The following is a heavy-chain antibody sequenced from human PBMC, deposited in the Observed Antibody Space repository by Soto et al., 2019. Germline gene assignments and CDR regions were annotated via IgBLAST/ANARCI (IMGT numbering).Heavy chain of an antibody. CDR3: ANTADSGSYPPFDY. CDR2: ISYDGSNK. Sequence: GGSLRLSCAASGFTFSSYGMHWVRQAPGKGLEWVAVISYDGSNKYYADSVKGRFTISRDNSKNTLYLQMNSLRAEDTAVYYCANTADSGSYPPFDYWGQGTLVTVSS. J-gene: IGHJ4*02. CDR1: GFTFSSYG. V-gene: IGHV3-30*18. D-gene: IGHD1-26*01.